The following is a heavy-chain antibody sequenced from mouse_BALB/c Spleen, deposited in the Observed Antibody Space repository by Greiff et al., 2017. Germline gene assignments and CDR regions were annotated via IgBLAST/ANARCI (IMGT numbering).Heavy chain of an antibody. J-gene: IGHJ2*01. CDR3: TRVYYDYDGYYFDD. Sequence: LQQPGSELVRPGASVKLSCKASGYTFTSYWMHWVKQRPGQGLEWIGNIYPGSGSTNYDEKFKSKATLTVDTSSSTAYMQLSSLTSEDSAVYYCTRVYYDYDGYYFDDWGQGTTLTVSS. V-gene: IGHV1S22*01. D-gene: IGHD2-4*01. CDR2: IYPGSGST. CDR1: GYTFTSYW.